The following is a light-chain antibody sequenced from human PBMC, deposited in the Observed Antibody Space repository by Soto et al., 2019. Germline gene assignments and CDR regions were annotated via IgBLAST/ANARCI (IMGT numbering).Light chain of an antibody. CDR1: SSNIGSNT. Sequence: QSVLTQPPSASGTPGQIVAISCSRSSSNIGSNTVTWYQQLPGTAPKLLIYSTSQRSSGVPGRFSGSKSGASASLSISGLQSEDEADYYCAAWDDRLDVYVFGTGTKVTVL. J-gene: IGLJ1*01. CDR2: STS. V-gene: IGLV1-44*01. CDR3: AAWDDRLDVYV.